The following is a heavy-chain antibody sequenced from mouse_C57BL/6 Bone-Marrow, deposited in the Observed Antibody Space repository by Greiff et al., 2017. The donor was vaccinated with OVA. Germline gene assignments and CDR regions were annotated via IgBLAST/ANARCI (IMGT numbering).Heavy chain of an antibody. V-gene: IGHV1-62-2*01. CDR2: FYPGSGSI. Sequence: QVQLQQSGAELVKPGASVKLSCKASGYTFTEYTIHWVKQRSGQGLEWIGWFYPGSGSIKYNEKFKDKATLTADKSSSTVYMELSRLTAEDSAVYCCARHVPPAYYGSSHWYFDVWGTGTTVTVSS. CDR3: ARHVPPAYYGSSHWYFDV. D-gene: IGHD1-1*01. J-gene: IGHJ1*03. CDR1: GYTFTEYT.